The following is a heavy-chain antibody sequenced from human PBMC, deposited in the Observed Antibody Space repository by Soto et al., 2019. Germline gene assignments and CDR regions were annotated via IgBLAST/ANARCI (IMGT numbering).Heavy chain of an antibody. D-gene: IGHD3-22*01. Sequence: SVKVSCKASGGTFSSYASSWVREAPGQGLEWMGGIIPIFGTANYAQKFQGRVTITADESTSTAYMELSSLRSEDTAVYYYARLLYYYDSSGYFVWFDPWGQGTLVTVSS. J-gene: IGHJ5*02. V-gene: IGHV1-69*13. CDR3: ARLLYYYDSSGYFVWFDP. CDR1: GGTFSSYA. CDR2: IIPIFGTA.